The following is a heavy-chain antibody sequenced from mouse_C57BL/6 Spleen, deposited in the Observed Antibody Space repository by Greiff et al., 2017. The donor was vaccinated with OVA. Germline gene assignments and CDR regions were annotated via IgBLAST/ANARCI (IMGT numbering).Heavy chain of an antibody. Sequence: EVMLVESGGGLVKPGGSLKLSCAASGFTFSDYGMHWVRQAPEKGLEWVAYISSGSSTIYYAATVKGRFTISRDNAKNTLFLQMTSLRSEDTAMYYCARQFITTVVDAMDYWGQGTSVTVSS. V-gene: IGHV5-17*01. D-gene: IGHD1-1*01. CDR1: GFTFSDYG. CDR2: ISSGSSTI. CDR3: ARQFITTVVDAMDY. J-gene: IGHJ4*01.